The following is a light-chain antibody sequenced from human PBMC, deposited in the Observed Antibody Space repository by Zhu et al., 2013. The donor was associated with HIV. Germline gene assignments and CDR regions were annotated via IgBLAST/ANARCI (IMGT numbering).Light chain of an antibody. Sequence: IVLTQSPATVSLSPGERATLSCGASQGLSGNNLAWYQQRPGLAPRLVMFDSSSRATGIPDRFSGSGSGTDFTLTISRLEPEDFAVYYCQHYGGSPITFGQGTRLEIK. CDR3: QHYGGSPIT. CDR2: DSS. V-gene: IGKV3D-20*01. J-gene: IGKJ5*01. CDR1: QGLSGNN.